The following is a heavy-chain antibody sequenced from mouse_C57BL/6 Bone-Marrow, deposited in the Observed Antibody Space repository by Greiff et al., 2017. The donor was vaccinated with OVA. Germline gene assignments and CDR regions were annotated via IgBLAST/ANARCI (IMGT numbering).Heavy chain of an antibody. V-gene: IGHV5-6*02. CDR2: ISSGGSYT. J-gene: IGHJ3*01. CDR3: ARRTFAY. CDR1: GFTFSSYG. Sequence: EVKLMESGGDLVKPGGSLKLSCAASGFTFSSYGMSWVRQTPDKRLEWVATISSGGSYTYYPDSVKGRFTISRDNAKNTLYLQMSSLKSEDTAMYYCARRTFAYWGQGTLVTVSA.